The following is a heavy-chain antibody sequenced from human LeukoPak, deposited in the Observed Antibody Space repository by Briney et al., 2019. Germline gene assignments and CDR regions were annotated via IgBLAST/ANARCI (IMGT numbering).Heavy chain of an antibody. Sequence: GGSLRLSCAASGFTFSIYSMNWARQAPGKGLEWVSSISSSSYIYYADSVKGRFTISRDNAKNSLYLQMNSLRAEDTAVYYCARGPPSAYCGDDCYWYFDLWGRGTLVTVSS. CDR2: ISSSSYI. CDR3: ARGPPSAYCGDDCYWYFDL. V-gene: IGHV3-21*01. J-gene: IGHJ2*01. D-gene: IGHD2-21*02. CDR1: GFTFSIYS.